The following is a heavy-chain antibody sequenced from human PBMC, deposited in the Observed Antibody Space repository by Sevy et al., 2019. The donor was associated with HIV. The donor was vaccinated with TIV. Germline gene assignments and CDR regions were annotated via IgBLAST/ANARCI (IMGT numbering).Heavy chain of an antibody. CDR3: ATGKPYYYGSGSYYYFDY. D-gene: IGHD3-10*01. J-gene: IGHJ4*02. Sequence: ASVKVSCKVSGYTLTELSMHWVRQAPGKGLEWMGGFDPEDGETIYAQKFQGRVTMTEDTSTDKAYMELCSLRSEDTAVYYCATGKPYYYGSGSYYYFDYWGQGTLVTVSS. CDR2: FDPEDGET. CDR1: GYTLTELS. V-gene: IGHV1-24*01.